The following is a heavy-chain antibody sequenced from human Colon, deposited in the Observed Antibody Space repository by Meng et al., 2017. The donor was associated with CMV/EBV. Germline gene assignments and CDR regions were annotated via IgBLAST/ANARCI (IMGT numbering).Heavy chain of an antibody. CDR2: IYPQDGGT. J-gene: IGHJ4*02. V-gene: IGHV1-2*02. CDR3: VRESWYFDF. Sequence: QVEGGQAGTEVKKPVASVNVACKTSGYTFTANHLHWVRQAPGQGLEWMGWIYPQDGGTYFAQKFQDRVTLTRDTSITTAYMELSGLTSDDTAIYYCVRESWYFDFWGEGTLVTVSS. CDR1: GYTFTANH. D-gene: IGHD6-13*01.